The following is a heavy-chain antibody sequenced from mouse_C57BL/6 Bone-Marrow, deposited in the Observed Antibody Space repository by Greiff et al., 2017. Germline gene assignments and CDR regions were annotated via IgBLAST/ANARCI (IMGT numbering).Heavy chain of an antibody. D-gene: IGHD1-1*01. CDR2: IDPSDSYT. J-gene: IGHJ2*01. V-gene: IGHV1-69*01. Sequence: QVQLQQPGAELVMPGASVKLSCKASGYTFTSYWMHWVKQRPGQGLEWIGEIDPSDSYTTYNQKFKGKSTLTVDKSSSTAYMQLSSLTSEDSAVYYCARGYYGSSDNYFDYWGQGTTLTVSS. CDR3: ARGYYGSSDNYFDY. CDR1: GYTFTSYW.